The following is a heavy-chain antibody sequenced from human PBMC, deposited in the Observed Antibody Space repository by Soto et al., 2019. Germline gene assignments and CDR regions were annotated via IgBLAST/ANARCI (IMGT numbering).Heavy chain of an antibody. V-gene: IGHV1-3*01. Sequence: GASVKVSCKASGYTFTSYAMHWVRQAPGQRLEWMGWINASNGNTKYSQKFQGRVSFTSDSSASTAYLELSSLRSEDTAVYYCARGVAGPLHWFDPWGQGTLVTVS. J-gene: IGHJ5*02. CDR3: ARGVAGPLHWFDP. CDR2: INASNGNT. CDR1: GYTFTSYA. D-gene: IGHD6-19*01.